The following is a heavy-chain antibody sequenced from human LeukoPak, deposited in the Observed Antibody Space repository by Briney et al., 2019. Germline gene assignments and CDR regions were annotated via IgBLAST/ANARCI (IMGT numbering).Heavy chain of an antibody. CDR3: ARGREGIWPDY. J-gene: IGHJ4*02. V-gene: IGHV4-39*07. Sequence: SETLSLTCTVSGGSISSDSYHWGWIRQPPEKGLEWIGSIYYSGSTYYNPSLKSRVTISVDTSKNQFSLKLSSVTAADTAMYYCARGREGIWPDYWGQGTLVTVSS. CDR2: IYYSGST. CDR1: GGSISSDSYH.